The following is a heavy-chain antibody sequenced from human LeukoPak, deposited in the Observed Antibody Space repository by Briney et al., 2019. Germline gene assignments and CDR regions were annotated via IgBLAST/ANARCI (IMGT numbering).Heavy chain of an antibody. CDR3: AKVTYGSGTYGAFDL. Sequence: GGSLRLSCTASGFIFSYFTMHWVRQAPGKGLECVSTISGSGDYTYYADSVKGRFTISRDNSKNTLYLQMNSLRAEDTAIYYCAKVTYGSGTYGAFDLWGQGTLVTVSS. CDR1: GFIFSYFT. CDR2: ISGSGDYT. J-gene: IGHJ4*02. D-gene: IGHD3-10*01. V-gene: IGHV3-23*01.